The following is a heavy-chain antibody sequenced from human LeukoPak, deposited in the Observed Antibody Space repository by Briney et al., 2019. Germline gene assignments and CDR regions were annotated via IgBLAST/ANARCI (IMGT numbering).Heavy chain of an antibody. CDR2: ISWNSGSI. Sequence: GGSLRLSCAASGFTFDDYAMHWVRQAPGKGLEWVSGISWNSGSIGYADSVKGRFTISRDNAKNSLYLQMNSLRAEDTAVYYCARDYYDSSGYYVSPFFDYWGQGTLVTVSS. CDR3: ARDYYDSSGYYVSPFFDY. J-gene: IGHJ4*02. CDR1: GFTFDDYA. V-gene: IGHV3-9*01. D-gene: IGHD3-22*01.